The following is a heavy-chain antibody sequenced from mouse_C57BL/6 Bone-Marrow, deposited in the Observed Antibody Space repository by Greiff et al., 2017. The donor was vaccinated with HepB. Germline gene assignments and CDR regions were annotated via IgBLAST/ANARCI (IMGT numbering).Heavy chain of an antibody. CDR1: GFTFNTYA. J-gene: IGHJ2*01. CDR2: LRSKSSNYAT. D-gene: IGHD2-14*01. Sequence: DVKLVESGGGLVQPKGSLKLSCAASGFTFNTYAMHWVRQAPGKGLEWVARLRSKSSNYATYYADSVKDRFTISRDDSQSMLYLQMNNLKTEDTAMYYCVREREVLYFDYWGQGTTLTVSS. CDR3: VREREVLYFDY. V-gene: IGHV10-3*01.